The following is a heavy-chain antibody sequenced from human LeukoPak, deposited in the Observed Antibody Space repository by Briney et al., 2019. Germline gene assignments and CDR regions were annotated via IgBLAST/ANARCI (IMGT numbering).Heavy chain of an antibody. Sequence: GGSLRLSCAASGFTFSSYSMNWVRQAPGKGLEWVSSISSSSSYIYYADSVKGRFTISRDNAKNSLYLQMNSLRAEDTAVYYCARVGVRYSSGGTFAYWGQGTLVTVSS. D-gene: IGHD6-19*01. CDR3: ARVGVRYSSGGTFAY. J-gene: IGHJ4*02. V-gene: IGHV3-21*01. CDR2: ISSSSSYI. CDR1: GFTFSSYS.